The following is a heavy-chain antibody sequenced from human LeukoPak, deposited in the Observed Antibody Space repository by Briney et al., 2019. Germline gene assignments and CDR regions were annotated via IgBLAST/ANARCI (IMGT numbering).Heavy chain of an antibody. J-gene: IGHJ4*02. CDR3: ARPWGPYSSGWYYFDY. CDR2: INHSGST. CDR1: GGSFSGYY. V-gene: IGHV4-34*01. D-gene: IGHD6-19*01. Sequence: SETLSLTCAVYGGSFSGYYWSWIRQPPGKGLEWIGEINHSGSTNYNPSLKSRVTISVDTPKNQFSLKLSSVTAADTAVYYCARPWGPYSSGWYYFDYWGQGTLVTVSS.